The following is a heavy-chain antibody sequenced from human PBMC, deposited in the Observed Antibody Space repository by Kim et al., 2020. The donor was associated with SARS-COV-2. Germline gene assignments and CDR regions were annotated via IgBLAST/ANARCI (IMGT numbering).Heavy chain of an antibody. J-gene: IGHJ6*03. CDR3: ARDSYGSGYMDV. D-gene: IGHD3-10*01. CDR1: GGSINNYY. Sequence: SETLSLTCTVSGGSINNYYWGWVRQTPGRGLEWIGYIHYRGSTSYNPSLKSRVTMSLYTSKNQFSLRLTSITAADTAIYYCARDSYGSGYMDVWGNGTTVTVSS. CDR2: IHYRGST. V-gene: IGHV4-59*12.